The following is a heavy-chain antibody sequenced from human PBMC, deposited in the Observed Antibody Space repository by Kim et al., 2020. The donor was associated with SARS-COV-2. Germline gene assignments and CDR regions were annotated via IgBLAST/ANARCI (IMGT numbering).Heavy chain of an antibody. J-gene: IGHJ4*02. Sequence: GGSLRLSCAASGFTFSSYAMHWVRQAPGKGLEWVAVISYDGSNKYYADSVKGRFTISRDNSKNTLYLQMNSLRAEDTAVYYCARDPTVGGVVIAPLMDYWGQGTLVTVSS. V-gene: IGHV3-30*04. CDR3: ARDPTVGGVVIAPLMDY. CDR2: ISYDGSNK. CDR1: GFTFSSYA. D-gene: IGHD2-15*01.